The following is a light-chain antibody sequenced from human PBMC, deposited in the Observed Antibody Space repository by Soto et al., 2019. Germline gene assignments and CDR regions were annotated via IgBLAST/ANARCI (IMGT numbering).Light chain of an antibody. J-gene: IGLJ1*01. CDR3: TSYTSSSTPYV. Sequence: QSVLTQPASVSGSPGQSITISCAGTSSDVGGYTYVSWYQQHPGKAPKLMIYDVSNRPSGVSNRFSGSKSGNTASLTISGLQAEDEADYYCTSYTSSSTPYVFGGGTQVTV. V-gene: IGLV2-14*01. CDR1: SSDVGGYTY. CDR2: DVS.